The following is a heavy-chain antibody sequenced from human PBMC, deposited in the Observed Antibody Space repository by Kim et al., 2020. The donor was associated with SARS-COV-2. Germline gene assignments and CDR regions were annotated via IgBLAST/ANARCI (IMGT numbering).Heavy chain of an antibody. CDR3: AREAVAGTYYFNY. D-gene: IGHD6-19*01. V-gene: IGHV3-33*01. J-gene: IGHJ4*02. Sequence: SDSVKDRFTISKDNTKNTLYLKRNSLRAEDTAVYYCAREAVAGTYYFNYGGQGTLVTVSS.